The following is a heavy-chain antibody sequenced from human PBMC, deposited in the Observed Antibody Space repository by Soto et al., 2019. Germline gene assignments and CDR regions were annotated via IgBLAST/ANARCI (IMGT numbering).Heavy chain of an antibody. CDR1: GFIVSRSH. Sequence: EVQLVESGGGLTQPGGSLRHSLLVSGFIVSRSHLIWVPQAPGKGLEGVSILYNHGKTNYVDSVKGRFTITRDNSKNTVYLQMNSLRVEDTAVYYCARLTEAERHWGQGALVTVSS. V-gene: IGHV3-53*01. J-gene: IGHJ4*02. CDR3: ARLTEAERH. CDR2: LYNHGKT. D-gene: IGHD1-1*01.